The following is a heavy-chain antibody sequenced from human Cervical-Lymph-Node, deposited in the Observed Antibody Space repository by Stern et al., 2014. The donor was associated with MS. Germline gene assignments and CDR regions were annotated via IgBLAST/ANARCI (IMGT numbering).Heavy chain of an antibody. CDR2: ISSTATYI. J-gene: IGHJ4*02. CDR3: AKYCSDSICNGFDH. D-gene: IGHD2-15*01. Sequence: EMQLVESGGGLVQPGGSLRLSCAASGFTFSRYSMNWVRQAPGKGLEWVSSISSTATYIYYSDAVRGRFTISRDNAKTALFLQMNSLRVEDTAVYYCAKYCSDSICNGFDHWGQGALVTVSS. CDR1: GFTFSRYS. V-gene: IGHV3-21*01.